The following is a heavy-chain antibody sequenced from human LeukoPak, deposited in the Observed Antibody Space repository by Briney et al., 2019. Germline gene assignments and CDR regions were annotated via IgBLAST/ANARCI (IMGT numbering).Heavy chain of an antibody. CDR2: ISGSGGST. D-gene: IGHD3-10*01. CDR3: VSPGPTLAHPVNGGTTN. Sequence: GGSLRLSCAASGFTFSNYAMNWVRQAPGKGLEWVSAISGSGGSTYYADSVKGRFTISRDNSKNTLYLQMNSLRAEDTAVYYCVSPGPTLAHPVNGGTTNWGQGTLVTVSS. V-gene: IGHV3-23*01. CDR1: GFTFSNYA. J-gene: IGHJ4*02.